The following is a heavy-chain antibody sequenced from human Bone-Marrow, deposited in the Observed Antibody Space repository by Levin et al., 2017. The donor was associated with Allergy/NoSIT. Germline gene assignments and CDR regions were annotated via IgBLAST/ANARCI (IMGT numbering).Heavy chain of an antibody. Sequence: GGSLRLSCAASGFTFSSYWMHWVRQAPGKGLVWVSRINSDGSTPSYADSVKGRFSISRDNAKNTLYLQMNSLRAEDTAVYYCARDAGDDAFDIWGQGTMVIVSS. D-gene: IGHD3-10*01. CDR1: GFTFSSYW. CDR2: INSDGSTP. V-gene: IGHV3-74*01. CDR3: ARDAGDDAFDI. J-gene: IGHJ3*02.